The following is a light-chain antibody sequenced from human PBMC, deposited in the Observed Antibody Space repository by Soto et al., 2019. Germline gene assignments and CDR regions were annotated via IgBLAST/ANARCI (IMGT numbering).Light chain of an antibody. Sequence: DIQMTQASPSPSASVGDRVTITRRASQSISIYLNWYHQKPGEAPKLLIYDASALPRGVPSRFSGSGSGTKFTLTIASLQPDDFATYYCQQYETFSGTFGPGTKVDIK. CDR2: DAS. CDR1: QSISIY. CDR3: QQYETFSGT. J-gene: IGKJ1*01. V-gene: IGKV1-5*01.